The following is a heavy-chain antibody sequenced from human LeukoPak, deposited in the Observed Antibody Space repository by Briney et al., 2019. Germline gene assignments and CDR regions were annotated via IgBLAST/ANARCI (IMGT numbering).Heavy chain of an antibody. CDR1: GGSFSGYY. V-gene: IGHV4-34*01. D-gene: IGHD3-22*01. CDR3: ARGELYYYDSTAGDFDY. Sequence: SETLSLTCAVYGGSFSGYYWSWIRQPPGKGLEWIGEINHSGSTNYNPSLKSRVTLSVDTSKNQFSLKLSSVTAADTAVYYCARGELYYYDSTAGDFDYWGQGTLVTVSS. CDR2: INHSGST. J-gene: IGHJ4*02.